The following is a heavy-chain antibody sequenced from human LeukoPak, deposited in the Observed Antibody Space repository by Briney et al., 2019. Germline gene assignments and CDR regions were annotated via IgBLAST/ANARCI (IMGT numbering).Heavy chain of an antibody. CDR3: ASWSTSSYYVTRVDH. Sequence: PSETLSLTCAVSGGSISSGGYSWSWIRQPPGKGLEWIGYIYHSGSTYYNPSLKSRVTISVDRSKNQFSLKLSSVTAADTAVYYCASWSTSSYYVTRVDHWGQGTLVTVSS. V-gene: IGHV4-30-2*01. CDR1: GGSISSGGYS. CDR2: IYHSGST. J-gene: IGHJ4*02. D-gene: IGHD3-22*01.